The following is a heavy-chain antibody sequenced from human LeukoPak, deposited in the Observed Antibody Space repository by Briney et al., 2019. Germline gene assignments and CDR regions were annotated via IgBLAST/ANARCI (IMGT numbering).Heavy chain of an antibody. CDR1: GGSISSYY. V-gene: IGHV4-59*01. CDR3: ASFAKVSRRYYYYYMDV. CDR2: IYYSGST. D-gene: IGHD2-8*01. Sequence: PSETLSLTCTVSGGSISSYYWSWIRQPPGKGLEWIGYIYYSGSTNYNPSLKGRVTISVDTSKNQFSLKLSSLTAADTAVYYCASFAKVSRRYYYYYMDVWGKGTTVTVSS. J-gene: IGHJ6*03.